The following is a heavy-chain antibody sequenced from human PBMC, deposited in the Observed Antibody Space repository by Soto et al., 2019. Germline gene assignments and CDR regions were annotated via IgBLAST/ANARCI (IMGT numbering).Heavy chain of an antibody. Sequence: QVQLQQWGAGLLKPSETLSLTCAVYGGSFSGYYWSWIRQPPGKGLEWIGEINHSGSTNYNPSLKSRVTISVDTSKNQFSLKLSSVTAADTAVYYCARGEGTHGDYISGFDYWGQGTLVTVSS. CDR1: GGSFSGYY. CDR2: INHSGST. J-gene: IGHJ4*02. V-gene: IGHV4-34*01. CDR3: ARGEGTHGDYISGFDY. D-gene: IGHD4-17*01.